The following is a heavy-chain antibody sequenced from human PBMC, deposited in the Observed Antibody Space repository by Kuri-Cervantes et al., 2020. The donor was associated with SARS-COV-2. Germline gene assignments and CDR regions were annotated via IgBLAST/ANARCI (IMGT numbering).Heavy chain of an antibody. CDR1: GFTFSDYY. J-gene: IGHJ4*02. V-gene: IGHV3-11*06. Sequence: GGSLRLSCAASGFTFSDYYMSWIRRAPGKGLEWVSYISSSSSYTNYADSVKGRFTISRDNAKNSLYLQMNSLRAEDTAVYYCASSSGYQPFDYWGQGTLVTVSS. D-gene: IGHD3-22*01. CDR2: ISSSSSYT. CDR3: ASSSGYQPFDY.